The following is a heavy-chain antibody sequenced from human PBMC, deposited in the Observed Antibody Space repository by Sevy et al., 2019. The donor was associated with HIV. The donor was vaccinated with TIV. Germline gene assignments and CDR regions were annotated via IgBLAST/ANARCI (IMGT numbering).Heavy chain of an antibody. CDR3: ATPGFGDHYYYYYGMDV. V-gene: IGHV3-53*01. D-gene: IGHD3-10*01. J-gene: IGHJ6*02. CDR2: IYSGGST. CDR1: GFTVSSNY. Sequence: GGSLRLSCAASGFTVSSNYMSWVRQAPGKGLERVSVIYSGGSTYYADSVKGRFTISRDNSKNTLYLQMNSLRAEDTAVYYCATPGFGDHYYYYYGMDVWGQGTTVTVSS.